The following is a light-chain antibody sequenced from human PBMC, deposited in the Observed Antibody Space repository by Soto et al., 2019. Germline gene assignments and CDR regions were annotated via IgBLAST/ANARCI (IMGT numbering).Light chain of an antibody. V-gene: IGKV1-33*01. J-gene: IGKJ4*01. CDR1: QDINIY. CDR3: QQYGYLPLT. Sequence: DIQMTQSPSSLSAFVGDRVTITCQASQDINIYLHWYQQKPGKAPKLLIYDASNLATGVPPKFSGSRSETEFTFTISSLQPEDIATYYCQQYGYLPLTFGGGTKVEI. CDR2: DAS.